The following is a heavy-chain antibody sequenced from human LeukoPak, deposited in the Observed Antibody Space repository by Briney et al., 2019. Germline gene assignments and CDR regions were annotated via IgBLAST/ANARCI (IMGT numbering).Heavy chain of an antibody. CDR3: ARGDYYDSSGYYYFDY. D-gene: IGHD3-22*01. Sequence: SETLSLTCTVSGGSISSYYWSWIRRPAGKGLEWIGRIYTSGSTNYNPSLKSRVTMSVDTSKNQFSLKLSSVTAADTAVYYCARGDYYDSSGYYYFDYWGQGTLVTVSS. CDR2: IYTSGST. J-gene: IGHJ4*02. V-gene: IGHV4-4*07. CDR1: GGSISSYY.